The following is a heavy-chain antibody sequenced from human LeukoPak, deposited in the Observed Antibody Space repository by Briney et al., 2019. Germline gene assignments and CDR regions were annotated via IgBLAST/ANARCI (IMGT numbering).Heavy chain of an antibody. D-gene: IGHD1-26*01. V-gene: IGHV4-59*01. CDR2: IYYSGST. J-gene: IGHJ5*02. CDR1: GGSISSYY. Sequence: SGTLSLTCTVSGGSISSYYWSWIRQPPGKGLEWIGYIYYSGSTNYNPSLKSRVTISVDTSKNQFSLKLSSVTAADTAVYYCARAAAASAIVGATPHPIPRYLNWFDPWGQGTLVTVSS. CDR3: ARAAAASAIVGATPHPIPRYLNWFDP.